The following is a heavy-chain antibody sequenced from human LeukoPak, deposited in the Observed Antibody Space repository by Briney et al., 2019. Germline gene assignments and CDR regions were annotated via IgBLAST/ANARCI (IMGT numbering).Heavy chain of an antibody. CDR2: IYYSGST. CDR3: AGHALRYFDWLLTDHFDY. CDR1: GGSISSSSYY. Sequence: SETLSLTCTVSGGSISSSSYYWGWIRQPPGKGLEWIGSIYYSGSTYYNPSLKSRVTISVDTSKNQFSLKLSSVTAADTAVYYCAGHALRYFDWLLTDHFDYWGQGTLVTVSS. D-gene: IGHD3-9*01. J-gene: IGHJ4*02. V-gene: IGHV4-39*01.